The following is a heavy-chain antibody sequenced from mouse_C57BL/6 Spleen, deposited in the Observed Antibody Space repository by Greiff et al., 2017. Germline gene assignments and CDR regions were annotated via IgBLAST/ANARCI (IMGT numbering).Heavy chain of an antibody. J-gene: IGHJ2*01. CDR1: GYTFTDYE. D-gene: IGHD1-1*01. CDR2: IDPETGGT. CDR3: SRDYYGSSYDY. V-gene: IGHV1-15*01. Sequence: SGAELVRPGASVTLSCKASGYTFTDYEMHWVKQTPVHGLEWIGAIDPETGGTAYNQKFKGKAILTADKSSSTAYMELRSLTSEDSAVYYCSRDYYGSSYDYWGQGTTLTVSS.